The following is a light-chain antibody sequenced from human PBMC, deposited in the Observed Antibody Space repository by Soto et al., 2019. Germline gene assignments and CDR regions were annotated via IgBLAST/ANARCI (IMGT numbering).Light chain of an antibody. CDR3: QQYGSSPRT. CDR1: QSLSRSS. J-gene: IGKJ1*01. Sequence: EIVLTQSPGTLSLSPGDRATLSCRANQSLSRSSLAWYQQKPGRAPRLLIYGASSRATGIPDRFSGSGSGTDFTLTISRLEPEDFAVYYCQQYGSSPRTFGQGTKVDIK. V-gene: IGKV3-20*01. CDR2: GAS.